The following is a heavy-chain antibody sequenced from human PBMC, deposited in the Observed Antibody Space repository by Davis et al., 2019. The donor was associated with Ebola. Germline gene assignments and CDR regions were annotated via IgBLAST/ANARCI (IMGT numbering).Heavy chain of an antibody. CDR1: GFTFSDYY. D-gene: IGHD4-17*01. CDR2: ISSRGDYT. CDR3: AKDEDYGDYFDC. Sequence: GGSLRLSCAASGFTFSDYYMSWIRKAPGKGLEWNSYISSRGDYTNYADSVKGRFAISRDNAKNSLYLQMNSLRAEDTAIYYCAKDEDYGDYFDCWGQGTLVTVSS. V-gene: IGHV3-11*06. J-gene: IGHJ4*02.